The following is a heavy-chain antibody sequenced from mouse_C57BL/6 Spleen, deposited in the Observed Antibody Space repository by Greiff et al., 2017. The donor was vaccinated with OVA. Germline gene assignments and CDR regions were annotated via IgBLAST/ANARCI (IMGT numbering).Heavy chain of an antibody. Sequence: EVMLVESGGDLVKPGGSLKLSCAASGFTFSSYGMSWVRQTPDKRLEWVTTISSGGSYTYYPDSVKGRFTISRDNAKNTLYLQMSSLKSEDTAMYYCARQEYGSSYGYFDVWGTGTTVTVSS. CDR1: GFTFSSYG. CDR3: ARQEYGSSYGYFDV. CDR2: ISSGGSYT. V-gene: IGHV5-6*01. D-gene: IGHD1-1*01. J-gene: IGHJ1*03.